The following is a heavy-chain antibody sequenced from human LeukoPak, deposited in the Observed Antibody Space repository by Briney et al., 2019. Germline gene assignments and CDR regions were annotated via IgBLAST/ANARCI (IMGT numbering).Heavy chain of an antibody. V-gene: IGHV3-7*05. Sequence: GGSLRLSCAASGFTFSSTWMGWVRQAPGKGLEWVASIKEDGSDKYYVDSVKGRFTISRDNAKNSLFLQMNSLRAEDTAFHYCVRPRSGNYFDFWGQGTLVTVSS. CDR2: IKEDGSDK. J-gene: IGHJ4*02. CDR1: GFTFSSTW. CDR3: VRPRSGNYFDF.